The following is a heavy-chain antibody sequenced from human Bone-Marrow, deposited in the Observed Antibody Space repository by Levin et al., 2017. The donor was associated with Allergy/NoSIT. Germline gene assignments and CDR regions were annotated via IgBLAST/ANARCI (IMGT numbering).Heavy chain of an antibody. D-gene: IGHD6-19*01. Sequence: PSETLSLTCTVSGYSISSGYYWGWIRQPPGKGLEWIGSIYHSGSTYYNPSLKSRVTISVDTSKNQFSLKLSSVTAADTAVYYCASHPGIAVAGRGGFDPWGQGTLVTVSS. CDR1: GYSISSGYY. CDR3: ASHPGIAVAGRGGFDP. J-gene: IGHJ5*02. V-gene: IGHV4-38-2*02. CDR2: IYHSGST.